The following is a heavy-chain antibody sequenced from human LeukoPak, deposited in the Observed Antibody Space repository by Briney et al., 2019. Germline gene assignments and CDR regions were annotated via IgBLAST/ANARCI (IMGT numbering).Heavy chain of an antibody. V-gene: IGHV4-59*01. Sequence: SETLSLTCTVSGGSISSYYWSWTRQPPGKGLEWIGYIYYSGSTNYNPSLKSRVTISVDASKNQFSLKLSSVTAADTAVYYCARGRSNYYGMDVWGQGTTVTVSS. J-gene: IGHJ6*02. CDR1: GGSISSYY. D-gene: IGHD1-26*01. CDR2: IYYSGST. CDR3: ARGRSNYYGMDV.